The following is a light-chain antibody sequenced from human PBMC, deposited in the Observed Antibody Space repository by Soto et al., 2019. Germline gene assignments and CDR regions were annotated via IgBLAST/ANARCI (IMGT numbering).Light chain of an antibody. J-gene: IGKJ4*01. Sequence: EIVLTQSPATLSLSPGERATLSCRASQSVNNYLAWYQQKPGQAPRLLIYDVSHRATGIPARSSGSGSGTDFSLTISSLEPEDSAIYFCQQRRNWPWLTFGGGTRVEIK. CDR1: QSVNNY. CDR3: QQRRNWPWLT. CDR2: DVS. V-gene: IGKV3-11*01.